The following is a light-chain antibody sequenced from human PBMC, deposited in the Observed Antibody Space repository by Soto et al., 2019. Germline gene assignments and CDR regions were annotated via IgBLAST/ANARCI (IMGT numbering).Light chain of an antibody. V-gene: IGKV3-15*01. J-gene: IGKJ1*01. Sequence: EIVMTQSPATLSVSPGERATLSCRASQSVSGNLAWYQQKPGQAPRLLIYGASTGATGIPAGFSRSGSGTESTLTISSLQSEDFAVYYCQQYNNWPRTFGQGTKVEIK. CDR1: QSVSGN. CDR2: GAS. CDR3: QQYNNWPRT.